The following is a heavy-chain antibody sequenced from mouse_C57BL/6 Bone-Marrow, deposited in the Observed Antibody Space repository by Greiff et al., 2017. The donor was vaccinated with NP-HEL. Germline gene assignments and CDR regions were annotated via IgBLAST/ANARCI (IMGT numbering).Heavy chain of an antibody. J-gene: IGHJ3*01. CDR2: IHPGGGGT. CDR3: SRSGKVGYAWFAY. CDR1: GYAFTNYL. D-gene: IGHD2-2*01. V-gene: IGHV1-54*01. Sequence: QVQLQQSGAELVRPGTSVKVSCKASGYAFTNYLIEWVKQRPGQGLEWIGMIHPGGGGTNYNEKFKGKATLTADKSSSTAYMQLSSLTSEDSAVFLGSRSGKVGYAWFAYWGQGTMVTVSA.